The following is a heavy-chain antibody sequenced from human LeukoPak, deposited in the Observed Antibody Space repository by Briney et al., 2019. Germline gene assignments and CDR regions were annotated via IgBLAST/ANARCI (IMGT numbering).Heavy chain of an antibody. D-gene: IGHD3-10*01. CDR1: GFTFSSYG. CDR3: ARAGPGADYYGMDV. CDR2: IRYDGSNK. V-gene: IGHV3-30*02. J-gene: IGHJ6*02. Sequence: KPGGSLRLSCAASGFTFSSYGMHWVRQAPGKGLEWVAFIRYDGSNKYYADSVKGRFTISRDNSKNTLYLQMNSLRAEDTAVYYCARAGPGADYYGMDVWGQGTTVTVSS.